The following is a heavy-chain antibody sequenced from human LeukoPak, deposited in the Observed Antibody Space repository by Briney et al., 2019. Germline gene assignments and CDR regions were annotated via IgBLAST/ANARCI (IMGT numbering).Heavy chain of an antibody. V-gene: IGHV4-59*01. J-gene: IGHJ4*02. CDR3: ARGLVGYPYYFDY. CDR1: GGSISSYY. D-gene: IGHD2-21*01. Sequence: SETLSLTCTVSGGSISSYYWSWIRQPPGKGLEWIGYIYYSGSTNYNPSLKSRVTISVDTSKNQFSLKLSSVTAADTAVYYCARGLVGYPYYFDYWGQGTLVTVSS. CDR2: IYYSGST.